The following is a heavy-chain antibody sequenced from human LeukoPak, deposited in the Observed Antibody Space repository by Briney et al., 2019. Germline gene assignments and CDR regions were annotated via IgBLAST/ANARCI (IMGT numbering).Heavy chain of an antibody. V-gene: IGHV1-18*01. Sequence: ASVKVSCKASGYTFTSYGISWVRQAPGQGLEWMGWISAYNGNTNYAQKLQGRVTMTTDTSTSTAYMELRSLRSDDTAVYYCARAYYYDSSGSRAFDIWGQGTMVTVSS. CDR3: ARAYYYDSSGSRAFDI. CDR2: ISAYNGNT. CDR1: GYTFTSYG. J-gene: IGHJ3*02. D-gene: IGHD3-22*01.